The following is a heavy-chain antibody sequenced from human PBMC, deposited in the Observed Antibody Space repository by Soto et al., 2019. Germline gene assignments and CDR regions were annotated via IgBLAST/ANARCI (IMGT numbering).Heavy chain of an antibody. CDR2: INPNSGGT. CDR1: GYTFTGYY. D-gene: IGHD3-22*01. CDR3: ARSDYCDRTGETKGCAFDI. V-gene: IGHV1-2*04. Sequence: ASVKVSCKASGYTFTGYYMHWVRQAPGQGLEWMGWINPNSGGTNYAQKFQGWVTMTRDTSISTAYMELSRLRSDYTSVYYCARSDYCDRTGETKGCAFDIWGQGTMVSVSS. J-gene: IGHJ3*02.